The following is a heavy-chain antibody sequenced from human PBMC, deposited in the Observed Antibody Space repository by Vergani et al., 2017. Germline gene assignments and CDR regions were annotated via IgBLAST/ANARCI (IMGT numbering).Heavy chain of an antibody. D-gene: IGHD3-22*01. V-gene: IGHV3-48*01. Sequence: VQLVESGGGLVQPGGSLRLSCAASGCTFSSYSMNWVRQAPGKGLEWVSYISSSSSTIYYADSVKGRFTISRDNAKNSLYLQMNSLRAEDTAVYYCARDPEPYNDSSGYTWRAFDIWGQGTMVTVSS. CDR2: ISSSSSTI. CDR1: GCTFSSYS. J-gene: IGHJ3*02. CDR3: ARDPEPYNDSSGYTWRAFDI.